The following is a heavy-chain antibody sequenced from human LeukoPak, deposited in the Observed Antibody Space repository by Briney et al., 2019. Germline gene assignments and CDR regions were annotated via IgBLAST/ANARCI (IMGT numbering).Heavy chain of an antibody. J-gene: IGHJ4*02. CDR3: ASAGDYYDSSGYYDPYYFDY. Sequence: GGSLRLFCVASGFTFSNYAMHWVRQTPGRGLEWVAVISYDGSNKYYADSVKGRFTISRDNAKNSLYLQMNSLRAEDTAVYYCASAGDYYDSSGYYDPYYFDYWGQGTLVTVSS. CDR1: GFTFSNYA. CDR2: ISYDGSNK. D-gene: IGHD3-22*01. V-gene: IGHV3-30-3*01.